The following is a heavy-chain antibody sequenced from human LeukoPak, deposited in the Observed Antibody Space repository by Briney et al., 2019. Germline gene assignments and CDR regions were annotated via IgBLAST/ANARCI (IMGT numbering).Heavy chain of an antibody. D-gene: IGHD2-15*01. V-gene: IGHV3-21*01. CDR1: GFTFSSYS. J-gene: IGHJ5*02. CDR2: ISSSSYI. CDR3: AREDIVVVVAASYNWFDP. Sequence: PGGSLRLSCAASGFTFSSYSMNWVRQAPGKGLEWVSSISSSSYIYYADSVKGRFTISRDNAKNSLYLQMNSLRAEDTAVYYCAREDIVVVVAASYNWFDPWGQGTLVTVSS.